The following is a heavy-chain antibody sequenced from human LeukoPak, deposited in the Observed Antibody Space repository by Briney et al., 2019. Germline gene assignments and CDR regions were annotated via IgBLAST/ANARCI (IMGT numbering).Heavy chain of an antibody. J-gene: IGHJ4*02. Sequence: SETLSLTCTVSGRSISTSHWSWLRQPPGKGLEWIGYVSYNGITNNNPSLKSRVTISVDTSKNQFSLKLTSVTAADTAVYFCAREGQLGYFDYWGQGTQVTVSS. CDR1: GRSISTSH. D-gene: IGHD6-6*01. CDR3: AREGQLGYFDY. V-gene: IGHV4-59*01. CDR2: VSYNGIT.